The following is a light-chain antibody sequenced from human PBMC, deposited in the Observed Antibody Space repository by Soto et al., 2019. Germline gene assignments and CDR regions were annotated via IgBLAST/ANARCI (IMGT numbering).Light chain of an antibody. CDR3: KQHSNYPPT. V-gene: IGKV1-5*03. Sequence: IQMTQSPSTLSASVGDRVTITCRASHHIDAWLAWYQQKPGKAHKVLIYKASILESGVQSRFSGSGSGTEFTLTIRSLQPDDSATYYCKQHSNYPPTFGGGTKVDIK. CDR2: KAS. CDR1: HHIDAW. J-gene: IGKJ4*01.